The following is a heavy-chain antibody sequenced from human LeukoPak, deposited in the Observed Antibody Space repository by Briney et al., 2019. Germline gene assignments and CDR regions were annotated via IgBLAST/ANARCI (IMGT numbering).Heavy chain of an antibody. D-gene: IGHD3-9*01. Sequence: PGGSLRLSCAASGFTFSSCSMNWVRQAPGKELEWVSSISSSSSYIYYADSVKGRFTISRDDAKNSLYLQMNSLRAEDTAVYYCARDAPYYDILTGYYTAAEYFQHWGQGTLVTVSS. CDR2: ISSSSSYI. V-gene: IGHV3-21*01. J-gene: IGHJ1*01. CDR1: GFTFSSCS. CDR3: ARDAPYYDILTGYYTAAEYFQH.